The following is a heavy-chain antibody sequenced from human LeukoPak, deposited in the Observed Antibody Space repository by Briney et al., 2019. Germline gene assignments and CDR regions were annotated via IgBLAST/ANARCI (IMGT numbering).Heavy chain of an antibody. D-gene: IGHD3-3*01. CDR1: GGSISSYY. CDR2: IYYSGST. J-gene: IGHJ6*02. V-gene: IGHV4-59*01. Sequence: SETLSLTCTVSGGSISSYYWSWIRQPPGKGLEGIGYIYYSGSTNYNPSLKSRVTISVDTSKNQFSLKLSSVTAADTAVYYCARVPLLSITIFGVVKDYYYGMDVWGQGTTVTASS. CDR3: ARVPLLSITIFGVVKDYYYGMDV.